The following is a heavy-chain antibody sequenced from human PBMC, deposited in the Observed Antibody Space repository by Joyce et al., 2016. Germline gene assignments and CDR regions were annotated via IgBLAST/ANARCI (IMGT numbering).Heavy chain of an antibody. J-gene: IGHJ4*02. CDR1: GFTFSDHF. D-gene: IGHD1-1*01. Sequence: EVQLVESGGGLVQPGGSLRFSCEGSGFTFSDHFIDWVRQAPGTGLEWVARSRNRADSTEYAACVRGRFTISRDDPKNTLYLQMNRLEIEDTAVYFCARSTWNSGFDYWGQGTLVTVSS. CDR2: SRNRADST. V-gene: IGHV3-72*01. CDR3: ARSTWNSGFDY.